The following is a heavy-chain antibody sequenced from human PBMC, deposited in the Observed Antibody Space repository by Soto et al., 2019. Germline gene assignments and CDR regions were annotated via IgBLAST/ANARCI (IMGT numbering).Heavy chain of an antibody. CDR3: AKGSYRYLALDY. CDR1: GFTFSSYG. D-gene: IGHD3-16*02. CDR2: IWYDGSNK. J-gene: IGHJ4*02. V-gene: IGHV3-33*06. Sequence: PGGSLRLSCAASGFTFSSYGMHWVRQAPGKGLEWVAVIWYDGSNKYYADSVKGRFTISRDNSKNTLYLQMNSLRAEDTAVYYCAKGSYRYLALDYWGQGTLVTVSS.